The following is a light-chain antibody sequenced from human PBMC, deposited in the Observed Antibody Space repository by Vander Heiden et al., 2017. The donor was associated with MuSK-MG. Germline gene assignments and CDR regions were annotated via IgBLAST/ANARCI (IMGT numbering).Light chain of an antibody. CDR1: QSVSYSSNNKNY. Sequence: DIVMTTSPASFAVSLDERATINGKASQSVSYSSNNKNYLAWYQQKPGQPPKLLIYLASTRESGVPDRFSGSGSGTDFTLTISSLQAQDVAVYYCQQYYSTPFTFGPGTKVDIK. CDR3: QQYYSTPFT. CDR2: LAS. J-gene: IGKJ3*01. V-gene: IGKV4-1*01.